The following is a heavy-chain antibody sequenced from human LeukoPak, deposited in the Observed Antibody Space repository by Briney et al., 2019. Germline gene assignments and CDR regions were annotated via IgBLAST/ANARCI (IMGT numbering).Heavy chain of an antibody. D-gene: IGHD2-2*01. Sequence: PSETLSLTCTVSGGSISSGSYYWSWIRQPAGKGLEWIGRIYTSGSTNYNPSLKSRVTISVDTSKNQFSLKLSSVTAADTAVHYCASFTYCSSTSCLDYWGQGTLVTVSS. J-gene: IGHJ4*02. CDR1: GGSISSGSYY. CDR3: ASFTYCSSTSCLDY. V-gene: IGHV4-61*02. CDR2: IYTSGST.